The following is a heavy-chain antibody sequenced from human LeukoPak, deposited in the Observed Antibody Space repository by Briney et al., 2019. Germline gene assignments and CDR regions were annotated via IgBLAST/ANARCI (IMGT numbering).Heavy chain of an antibody. CDR3: ARDTFSSVAGTRFSYYGMDV. V-gene: IGHV4-31*03. Sequence: PSETLSLTCTVSGGSISSGGYYWSWIRQHPGKGLEWIGYIYYSGSTYYNPSLKSRVTISVDTSKNQFSLKLSSVTAADTAVYYCARDTFSSVAGTRFSYYGMDVWGQGTTVTVSS. CDR2: IYYSGST. D-gene: IGHD6-19*01. J-gene: IGHJ6*02. CDR1: GGSISSGGYY.